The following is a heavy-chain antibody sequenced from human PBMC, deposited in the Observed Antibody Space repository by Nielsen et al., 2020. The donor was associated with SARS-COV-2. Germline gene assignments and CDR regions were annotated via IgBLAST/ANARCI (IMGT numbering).Heavy chain of an antibody. CDR1: GYSFTSYW. CDR3: ARLKWSFPFDY. CDR2: IYPGDSDT. Sequence: GGSLRLSCKGSGYSFTSYWIGWVRQMPGKGLEWMGIIYPGDSDTRYSPSFQGQVTISADKSISTAYLQWSSLKVSDTAMYYCARLKWSFPFDYWGQGTLVTVSS. V-gene: IGHV5-51*01. D-gene: IGHD3-10*01. J-gene: IGHJ4*02.